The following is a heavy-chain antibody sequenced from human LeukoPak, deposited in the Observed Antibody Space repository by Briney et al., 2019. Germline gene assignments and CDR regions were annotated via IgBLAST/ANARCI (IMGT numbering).Heavy chain of an antibody. CDR1: GFTFSSYA. J-gene: IGHJ4*02. CDR3: ARDGEFGNAYRNGYSGFGY. V-gene: IGHV3-23*01. D-gene: IGHD5-18*01. Sequence: PGGSLRLSCAASGFTFSSYAMSWVRQAPGKGPEWVSAISGSGGSTYYADSVKGRFTISRDNAKNSLSLQMNSLRAEDTAVYYCARDGEFGNAYRNGYSGFGYWGQGTLVTVSS. CDR2: ISGSGGST.